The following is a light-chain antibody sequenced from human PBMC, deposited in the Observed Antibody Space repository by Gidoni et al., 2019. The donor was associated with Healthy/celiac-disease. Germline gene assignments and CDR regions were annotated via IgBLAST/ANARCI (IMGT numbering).Light chain of an antibody. CDR1: QSVLYSSNNKNY. Sequence: SLGERATITCKSSQSVLYSSNNKNYLAWYQHKPGQPPKLLIYWAATRESGVPDRFSGSGSGTDFTLTISSLQAEDVAVYYCQQYYSTPPYTFGQGTKLEIK. V-gene: IGKV4-1*01. J-gene: IGKJ2*01. CDR2: WAA. CDR3: QQYYSTPPYT.